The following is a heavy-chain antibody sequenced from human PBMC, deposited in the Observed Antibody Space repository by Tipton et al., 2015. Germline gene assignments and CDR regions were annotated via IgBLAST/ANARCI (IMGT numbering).Heavy chain of an antibody. CDR2: IYYSGST. V-gene: IGHV4-39*01. CDR3: VRLYYDFWSGLPDV. CDR1: GGSISSSSYY. Sequence: TLSLTCTVSGGSISSSSYYWGWIRQPPGKGLEWIGNIYYSGSTYYNPSLKSRVTTSVDTSKNQFSLKVSSVTAADTAVYYCVRLYYDFWSGLPDVWGQGTTVTVSS. D-gene: IGHD3-3*01. J-gene: IGHJ6*02.